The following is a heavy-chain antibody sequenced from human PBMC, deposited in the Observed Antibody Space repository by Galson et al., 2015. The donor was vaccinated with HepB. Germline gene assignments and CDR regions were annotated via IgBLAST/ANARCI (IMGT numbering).Heavy chain of an antibody. J-gene: IGHJ4*02. CDR3: ASDRGFFRPPTAIFDY. V-gene: IGHV3-30*04. CDR2: TSYDGSKK. D-gene: IGHD5-12*01. CDR1: GFTFSSYA. Sequence: SLRLSCAASGFTFSSYAMHWVRQAPGKGLDWVAVTSYDGSKKHYADSVKGRFTISRDNSKNTLYLQMNSLRVEDTAVYYCASDRGFFRPPTAIFDYWGQGTLATVSS.